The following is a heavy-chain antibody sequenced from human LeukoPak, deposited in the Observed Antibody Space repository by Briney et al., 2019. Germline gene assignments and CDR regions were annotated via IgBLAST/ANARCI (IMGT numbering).Heavy chain of an antibody. J-gene: IGHJ3*01. CDR3: ARMGVSYYYDSSTYYPTAFDV. CDR1: GYSISSGYY. V-gene: IGHV4-38-2*01. D-gene: IGHD3-22*01. CDR2: IFHSGSI. Sequence: SSETLSLTCAVSGYSISSGYYWGWIRQSPGKGLEWIATIFHSGSIYYNPSLKSRVTLSVDTSKNQFSLRLNSVTAADTALYYCARMGVSYYYDSSTYYPTAFDVWGQGTMVSVSS.